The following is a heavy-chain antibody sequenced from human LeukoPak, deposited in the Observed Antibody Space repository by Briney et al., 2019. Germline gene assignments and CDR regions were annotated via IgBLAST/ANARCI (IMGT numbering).Heavy chain of an antibody. Sequence: SETLSLTCTVSGGSITSGSYSWGWIRQPPGKGLEWIGSIYSGGSTYYNPSLKSRVTISVDTPKNQFSLKLSSVTAADTAVYYCARDGSISGWYSDYWGQGTLVTVSS. V-gene: IGHV4-39*02. D-gene: IGHD6-19*01. J-gene: IGHJ4*02. CDR2: IYSGGST. CDR1: GGSITSGSYS. CDR3: ARDGSISGWYSDY.